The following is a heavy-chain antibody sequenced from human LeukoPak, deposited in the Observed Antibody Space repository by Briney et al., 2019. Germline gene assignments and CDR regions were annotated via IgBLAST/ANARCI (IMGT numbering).Heavy chain of an antibody. V-gene: IGHV3-30*18. D-gene: IGHD3-22*01. J-gene: IGHJ4*02. CDR2: ISYDGSNK. Sequence: PGGSLRLSCAASGFTFSSYGMHWVRQAPGKGLEWVAVISYDGSNKFYADSVKGRFTISRDNSKNTLFLQMNSLRAEDTAVYYCAKGGLGYYDSTGYYWEADYFDYWGQGTLVTVSS. CDR3: AKGGLGYYDSTGYYWEADYFDY. CDR1: GFTFSSYG.